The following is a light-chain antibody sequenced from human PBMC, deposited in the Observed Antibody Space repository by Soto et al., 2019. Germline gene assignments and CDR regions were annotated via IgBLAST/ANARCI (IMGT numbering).Light chain of an antibody. CDR2: EVS. V-gene: IGLV2-14*01. J-gene: IGLJ1*01. Sequence: QSALTQPASVSGSPGQSITISCTGTSSDVGGYNYVSWYQQHPGKAPKLLIYEVSNRPSGVSNRFSGSKSGNTASLTISGLQGEDEADYYCSSYTSSSTYVFATGTKLTVL. CDR3: SSYTSSSTYV. CDR1: SSDVGGYNY.